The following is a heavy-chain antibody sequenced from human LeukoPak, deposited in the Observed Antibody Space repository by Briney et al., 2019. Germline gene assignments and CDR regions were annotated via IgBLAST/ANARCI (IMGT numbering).Heavy chain of an antibody. CDR3: AKVYMYYYDSSGYFDY. D-gene: IGHD3-22*01. J-gene: IGHJ4*02. CDR2: ISWNSGSI. V-gene: IGHV3-9*01. Sequence: GGSLRLSCAASGFTFDDYAMHWVRQAPGKGLEWVSGISWNSGSIGYADSVKGRFTISRDNSKNTLYLQMNSLRAEDTAVYYCAKVYMYYYDSSGYFDYWGQGTLVTVSS. CDR1: GFTFDDYA.